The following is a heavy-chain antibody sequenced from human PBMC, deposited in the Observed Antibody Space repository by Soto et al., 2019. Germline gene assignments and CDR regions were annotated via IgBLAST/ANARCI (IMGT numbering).Heavy chain of an antibody. CDR1: GFTFSGSA. CDR2: IRSKANSYAT. Sequence: GGSLRLSCAASGFTFSGSAMHWVRRASGKGLEWVGRIRSKANSYATAYAASVKGRFTISRDDSKNTAYLQMNSLKSDDTAVYYCTRQRHYYDSSGQLVFVAFDIWGQWTIVTV. D-gene: IGHD3-22*01. J-gene: IGHJ3*02. CDR3: TRQRHYYDSSGQLVFVAFDI. V-gene: IGHV3-73*01.